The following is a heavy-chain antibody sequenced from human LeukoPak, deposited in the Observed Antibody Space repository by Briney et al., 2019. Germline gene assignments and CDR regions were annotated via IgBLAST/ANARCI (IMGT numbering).Heavy chain of an antibody. J-gene: IGHJ5*02. CDR2: ISGSGGST. D-gene: IGHD3-16*01. Sequence: GGSLRLSCAASGFTFSSYAMSWVRQAPGKGLKWVSAISGSGGSTYYADSVKGRFTISRDNSKNTLYLQMNSLRAEDTAIYYCAKDGGYWFDPWGQGTLVTVSS. V-gene: IGHV3-23*01. CDR1: GFTFSSYA. CDR3: AKDGGYWFDP.